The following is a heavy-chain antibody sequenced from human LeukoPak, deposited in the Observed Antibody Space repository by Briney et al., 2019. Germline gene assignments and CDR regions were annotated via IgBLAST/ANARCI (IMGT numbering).Heavy chain of an antibody. Sequence: SETLSLTCAAYGGSFSGYYWSWIRQPPGKGLEWIGEINHSGSTNYNPSLKSRVTMSVDTSKNQFSLKLSSVTAADTAVYYCARDYDYYDSSGYYLRAFDIWGQGTMVTVSS. V-gene: IGHV4-34*01. CDR3: ARDYDYYDSSGYYLRAFDI. D-gene: IGHD3-22*01. CDR2: INHSGST. CDR1: GGSFSGYY. J-gene: IGHJ3*02.